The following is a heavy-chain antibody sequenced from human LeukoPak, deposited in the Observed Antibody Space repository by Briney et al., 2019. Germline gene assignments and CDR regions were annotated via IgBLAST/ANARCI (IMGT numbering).Heavy chain of an antibody. CDR2: ISSSGSTI. Sequence: GGSLRLSCAASGFTFSDYYMSWIRQAPGKGLEWVSYISSSGSTIYYADSVKGRFTISRDNAKNSLYPQMNSLRAEDTAVYYCARGDEVAGTFDAFDIWGQGTMVTVSS. CDR3: ARGDEVAGTFDAFDI. CDR1: GFTFSDYY. V-gene: IGHV3-11*01. D-gene: IGHD6-19*01. J-gene: IGHJ3*02.